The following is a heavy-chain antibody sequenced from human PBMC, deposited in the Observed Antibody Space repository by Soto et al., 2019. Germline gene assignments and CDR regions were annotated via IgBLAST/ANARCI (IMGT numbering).Heavy chain of an antibody. CDR1: GGSISSYY. CDR2: IYYSGST. Sequence: SETLSLTCTVSGGSISSYYWSWIRQPPGKGLEWIGYIYYSGSTYYNPSLKSRVTISVDTSKNQFSLKLSSVTAADTAVYYCASRYGGALDYWGQGTLVTVSS. D-gene: IGHD4-17*01. J-gene: IGHJ4*02. CDR3: ASRYGGALDY. V-gene: IGHV4-59*08.